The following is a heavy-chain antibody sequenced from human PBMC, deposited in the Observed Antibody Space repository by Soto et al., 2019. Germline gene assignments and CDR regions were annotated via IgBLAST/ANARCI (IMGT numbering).Heavy chain of an antibody. V-gene: IGHV3-7*01. Sequence: EVQLVESGGGLVQPGGSLRLSCGASGFTFYTYWMNWVRQAPGMGLEWVANIKSDGSEKYYVDSVKGRFTISRDNTKNSMYLQMNSLRVDDMAMYHCMTDHGGWWGPGTRVTVSS. D-gene: IGHD6-19*01. CDR3: MTDHGGW. CDR2: IKSDGSEK. CDR1: GFTFYTYW. J-gene: IGHJ4*02.